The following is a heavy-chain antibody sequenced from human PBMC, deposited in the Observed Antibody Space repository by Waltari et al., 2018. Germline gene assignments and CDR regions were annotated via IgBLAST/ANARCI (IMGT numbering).Heavy chain of an antibody. CDR2: ISPSGRT. CDR3: ARNMSYTIFGVVVIGWFDP. J-gene: IGHJ5*02. Sequence: QVQLQESGPGLVKPSETLSLTCTVSNYSVNSNYYWGWIRQPPGKGLEWIASISPSGRTYYNPSLKSRITISVDTSKNQFSLKLSSVTAADTAVYYCARNMSYTIFGVVVIGWFDPWGQGTLVTVSS. V-gene: IGHV4-38-2*02. D-gene: IGHD3-3*01. CDR1: NYSVNSNYY.